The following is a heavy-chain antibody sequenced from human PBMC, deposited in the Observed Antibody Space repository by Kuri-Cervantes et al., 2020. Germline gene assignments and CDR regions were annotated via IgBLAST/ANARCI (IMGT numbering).Heavy chain of an antibody. V-gene: IGHV4-4*07. J-gene: IGHJ4*02. CDR2: IYTSGST. Sequence: GSLRLSCTVSGGSISSYYWSWIRQPAGKGLEWIGRIYTSGSTNYNPSLKSRVTISVDKSKNQFSLKLSSVTAADTAVYYCAREGTIDNFWRGPDYWGQGTLVTVSS. CDR3: AREGTIDNFWRGPDY. D-gene: IGHD3-3*01. CDR1: GGSISSYY.